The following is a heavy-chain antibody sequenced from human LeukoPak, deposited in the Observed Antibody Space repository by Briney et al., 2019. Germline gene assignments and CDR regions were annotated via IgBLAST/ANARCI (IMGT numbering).Heavy chain of an antibody. CDR1: GFTFDDYA. Sequence: PGGSLRLSCAASGFTFDDYAMHWVRHAPGKGLEWVSGISWNSGSIGYADSVKGRFTISRDNAKNSLYLQMNRLRAEDTALYYCAKGKRITMVRGEFDPWGQGTLVTVSS. CDR3: AKGKRITMVRGEFDP. J-gene: IGHJ5*02. CDR2: ISWNSGSI. D-gene: IGHD3-10*01. V-gene: IGHV3-9*01.